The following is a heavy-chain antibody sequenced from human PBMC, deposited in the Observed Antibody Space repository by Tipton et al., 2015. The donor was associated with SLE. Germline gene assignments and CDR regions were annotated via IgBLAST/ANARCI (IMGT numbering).Heavy chain of an antibody. Sequence: QLVQSGPEVKKPGSSGKVSCKASGGTFSSYAISWVRQAPGQGLEWRGWISAYNGNTNYAQKIQGRVTMTTDTSTSTAYMELRSLRSDDTAVYYCARVESGIAADWGQGKLVTVSS. V-gene: IGHV1-18*01. J-gene: IGHJ4*02. D-gene: IGHD6-25*01. CDR2: ISAYNGNT. CDR1: GGTFSSYA. CDR3: ARVESGIAAD.